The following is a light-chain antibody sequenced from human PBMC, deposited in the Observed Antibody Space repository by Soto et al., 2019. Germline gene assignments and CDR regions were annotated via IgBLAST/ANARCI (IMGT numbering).Light chain of an antibody. V-gene: IGLV1-51*01. CDR1: SSNIGNNF. Sequence: QSVLTQPPSVSAAPGQKVTISCSGTSSNIGNNFVSWYQQLPGTAPKLLIYDNNKRPSGIPDRFSGSKSGTSATLAITGLQTGDEADYYCGTRDGSLSGQVFGTGTKVTVL. CDR3: GTRDGSLSGQV. J-gene: IGLJ1*01. CDR2: DNN.